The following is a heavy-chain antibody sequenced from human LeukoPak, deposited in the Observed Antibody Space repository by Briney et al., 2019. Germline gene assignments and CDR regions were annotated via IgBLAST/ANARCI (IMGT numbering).Heavy chain of an antibody. V-gene: IGHV4-39*07. CDR3: ARGGDILTGYYGRDAFDI. CDR2: IYYSGST. J-gene: IGHJ3*02. Sequence: PSETLSLTCTVSGGSISSSSYYWGWIRQPPGKGLEWIGSIYYSGSTYYNPSLKSRVTMSVDTSKNQFSLKLSSVTAADTAVYYCARGGDILTGYYGRDAFDIWGQGTMVTVSS. CDR1: GGSISSSSYY. D-gene: IGHD3-9*01.